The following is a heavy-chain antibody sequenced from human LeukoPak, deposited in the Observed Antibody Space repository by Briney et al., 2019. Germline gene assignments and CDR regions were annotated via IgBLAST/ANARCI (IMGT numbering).Heavy chain of an antibody. CDR1: GYSVSSGYY. Sequence: PSETLSLTCTVSGYSVSSGYYWGWIRQSPGKGLEWIGSIYHSGSTYYSPSLRSRITISVDTSKNQFSLKLSSVTAADTAAYYCAREDYYDSSGYYLDCWGQGTLVTVSS. V-gene: IGHV4-38-2*02. CDR3: AREDYYDSSGYYLDC. J-gene: IGHJ4*02. CDR2: IYHSGST. D-gene: IGHD3-22*01.